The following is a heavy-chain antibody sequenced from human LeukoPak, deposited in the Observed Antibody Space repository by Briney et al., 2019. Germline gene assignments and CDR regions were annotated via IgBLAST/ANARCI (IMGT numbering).Heavy chain of an antibody. CDR1: GFTVSSNY. Sequence: GGSLRLSCAASGFTVSSNYMSWVRQAPGKGLEWVSSVYNDGSTNYADSAKGRFTMSRDNSKNTLYLQMNSLRSEDTAVYYCARDRLTIFGVTRMGFYYYGMDVWGQGTTVTVSS. CDR2: VYNDGST. J-gene: IGHJ6*02. V-gene: IGHV3-53*05. CDR3: ARDRLTIFGVTRMGFYYYGMDV. D-gene: IGHD3-3*01.